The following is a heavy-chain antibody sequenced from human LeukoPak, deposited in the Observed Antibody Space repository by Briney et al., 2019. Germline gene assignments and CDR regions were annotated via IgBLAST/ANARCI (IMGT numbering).Heavy chain of an antibody. Sequence: SETLSLACTVSGGSISSSSYYWGRIRQRPGKGLEWIGSIYYSGSTYYIPSLKGRVTISVDTSKNQFSLKLSSVTAADTAVSSCARHIKRPLYNWFDPWGQGTLVTVSS. CDR3: ARHIKRPLYNWFDP. J-gene: IGHJ5*02. CDR2: IYYSGST. V-gene: IGHV4-39*01. CDR1: GGSISSSSYY.